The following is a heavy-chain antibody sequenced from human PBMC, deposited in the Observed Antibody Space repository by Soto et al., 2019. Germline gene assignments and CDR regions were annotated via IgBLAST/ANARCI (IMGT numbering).Heavy chain of an antibody. J-gene: IGHJ6*02. Sequence: ASVQVSCKASGYTFTSYGISWVRQAPGQGLEWMGWISAYNGNTNYAQKLQGRVTMTTDTSTRTAYMELRSLRSDDTAVYYCPGGGKNLHSPATGYGMDVWGQGTTVTVSS. D-gene: IGHD2-15*01. CDR2: ISAYNGNT. V-gene: IGHV1-18*01. CDR3: PGGGKNLHSPATGYGMDV. CDR1: GYTFTSYG.